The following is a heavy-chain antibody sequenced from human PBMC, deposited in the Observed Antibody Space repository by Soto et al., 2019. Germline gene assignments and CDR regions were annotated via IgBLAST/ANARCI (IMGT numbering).Heavy chain of an antibody. CDR3: ANLVIAAAGTRSYYYYYGMDV. D-gene: IGHD6-13*01. CDR2: ISGSGGST. J-gene: IGHJ6*02. CDR1: GFTFSSYA. Sequence: EVQLLESGGGLVQPGGSLRLSCAASGFTFSSYAMSWVRQAPGKGREWVSAISGSGGSTYYADSVKGRFTISRDNSKNTLYLQMNSLRAEDTAVYYCANLVIAAAGTRSYYYYYGMDVWGQGTTVTVSS. V-gene: IGHV3-23*01.